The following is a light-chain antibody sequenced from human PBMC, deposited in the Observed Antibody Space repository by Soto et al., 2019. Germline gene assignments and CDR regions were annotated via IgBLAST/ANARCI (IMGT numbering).Light chain of an antibody. CDR1: RSDFGGYNY. V-gene: IGLV2-8*01. CDR3: SSYAGSNSYV. CDR2: EVT. Sequence: QSALTQPPSASGSPGQSVTISCTGTRSDFGGYNYVSWYQQHPGKAPKLIIYEVTKRPSGVPDRFSGSKSGNTASLTVSGLQAEDEADYYCSSYAGSNSYVFGTGTKVTVL. J-gene: IGLJ1*01.